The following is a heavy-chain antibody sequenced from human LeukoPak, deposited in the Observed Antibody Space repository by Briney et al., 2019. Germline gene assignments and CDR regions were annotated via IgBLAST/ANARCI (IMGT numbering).Heavy chain of an antibody. D-gene: IGHD3-22*01. Sequence: PSETLSLTCTVSGGSISSDNYSWSWIRQPAGKGLEWIGRVYTSGSTNYNPSLKSRVTISVDTSKKQFSLKLSSVTAADTAVYYCAREKIGYYDGSGRGWFDPWGQGTLITVSS. V-gene: IGHV4-61*02. CDR2: VYTSGST. CDR3: AREKIGYYDGSGRGWFDP. CDR1: GGSISSDNYS. J-gene: IGHJ5*02.